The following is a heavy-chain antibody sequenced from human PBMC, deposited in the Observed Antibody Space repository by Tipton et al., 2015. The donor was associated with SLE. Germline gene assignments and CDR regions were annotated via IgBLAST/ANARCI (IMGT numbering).Heavy chain of an antibody. Sequence: SLRLSCAASGFTFSTYWMDWVRQAPGKGLEWVANTKPDGSESYYADSVEGRFTISRDNVKNSLFLQMNSLRPEDTAVYFCARNRGYFALDYWGQGVLVSVSS. D-gene: IGHD1-26*01. CDR2: TKPDGSES. CDR3: ARNRGYFALDY. CDR1: GFTFSTYW. J-gene: IGHJ4*02. V-gene: IGHV3-7*01.